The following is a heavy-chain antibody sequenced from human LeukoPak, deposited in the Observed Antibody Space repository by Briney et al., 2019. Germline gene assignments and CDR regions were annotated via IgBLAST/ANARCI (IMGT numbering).Heavy chain of an antibody. D-gene: IGHD6-19*01. CDR1: GGSISSGGYY. Sequence: SETLSLTCTVSGGSISSGGYYWSWIRQHPGKGLEWIGYIYYSGSTYYNPSLKSRVTISVDTSKNQFSLKLSSVTAADTAVYYCARAGFSSGEFDYLGQGTLVTVSS. V-gene: IGHV4-31*03. J-gene: IGHJ4*02. CDR3: ARAGFSSGEFDY. CDR2: IYYSGST.